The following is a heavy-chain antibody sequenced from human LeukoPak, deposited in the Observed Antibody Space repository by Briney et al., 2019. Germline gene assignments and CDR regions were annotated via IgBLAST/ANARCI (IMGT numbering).Heavy chain of an antibody. D-gene: IGHD3-22*01. J-gene: IGHJ4*02. CDR3: ANLYYDSSGDDY. V-gene: IGHV3-30*18. CDR2: ISYDGSNK. Sequence: GGSLRLSCAASGFTFSSYGMHWVRQAPGKGLEWVAVISYDGSNKYYADSVKGRLTISRDNSKNTLYLQMNSLRAEDTAVYYCANLYYDSSGDDYWGQGTLVTVSS. CDR1: GFTFSSYG.